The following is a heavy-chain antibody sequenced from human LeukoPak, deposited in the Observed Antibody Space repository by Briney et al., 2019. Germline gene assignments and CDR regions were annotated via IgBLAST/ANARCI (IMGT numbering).Heavy chain of an antibody. CDR1: GFTFSSYW. V-gene: IGHV3-74*01. Sequence: GGSLRLSCAASGFTFSSYWMHWVRQAPGKGLVWVSRINTDGSSTSYADSVKGRFTISRDNAKNTLYLQMNSLRAEDTAVYYCAKDRGDSSGYYRHWGQGTLVTVSS. CDR2: INTDGSST. J-gene: IGHJ4*02. D-gene: IGHD3-22*01. CDR3: AKDRGDSSGYYRH.